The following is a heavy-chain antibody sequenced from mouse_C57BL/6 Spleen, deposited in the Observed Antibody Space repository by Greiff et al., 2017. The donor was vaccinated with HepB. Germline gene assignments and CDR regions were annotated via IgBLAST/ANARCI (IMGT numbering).Heavy chain of an antibody. CDR1: GFTFSDYY. D-gene: IGHD1-1*01. CDR2: INYDGSST. J-gene: IGHJ2*01. CDR3: AREEYYGSSYSYFDY. V-gene: IGHV5-16*01. Sequence: EVKLVESEGGLVQPGRSMKLSCTASGFTFSDYYMAWVRQVPEKGLEWVANINYDGSSTYYLDSLKSRFIITGDNAKNILYLQMSSLKSEDTATYYCAREEYYGSSYSYFDYWGQGTTLTVSS.